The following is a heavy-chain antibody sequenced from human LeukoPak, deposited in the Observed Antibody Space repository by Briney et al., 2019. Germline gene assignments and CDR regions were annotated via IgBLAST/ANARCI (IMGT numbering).Heavy chain of an antibody. Sequence: GGSLRLSCAASGFTFDDYGMSWVRQAPGKGLEWVAFIRYDGSNKYYADSVKGRFTISRDNSKNTLYLQMNSLRAEDTAVYYCAKDSNVLRYFDWLLGGFYYWGQGTLVTVSS. D-gene: IGHD3-9*01. CDR3: AKDSNVLRYFDWLLGGFYY. J-gene: IGHJ4*02. V-gene: IGHV3-30*02. CDR1: GFTFDDYG. CDR2: IRYDGSNK.